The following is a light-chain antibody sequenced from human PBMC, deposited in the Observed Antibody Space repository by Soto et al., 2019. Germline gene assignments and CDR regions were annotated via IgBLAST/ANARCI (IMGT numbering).Light chain of an antibody. J-gene: IGLJ1*01. V-gene: IGLV1-51*01. Sequence: QSVLTQPPSVSAAPGQKVTISCSGSSSNIGNKYVSWYQHLPGTSHKLLIYDKNKRPSGIPDRFSGSKSGTSATLGITGLQTGDEADYYRGTWDSSLSAYVFGTGTQLPVL. CDR2: DKN. CDR3: GTWDSSLSAYV. CDR1: SSNIGNKY.